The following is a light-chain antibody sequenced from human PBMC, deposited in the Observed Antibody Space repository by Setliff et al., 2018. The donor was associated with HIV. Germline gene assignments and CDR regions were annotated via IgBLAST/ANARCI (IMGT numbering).Light chain of an antibody. CDR2: EVN. CDR1: SSDVWSYNL. J-gene: IGLJ1*01. V-gene: IGLV2-23*02. Sequence: QSVLTQPASVSGSPGQSITISCTGTSSDVWSYNLVSWYQQHPVEAPKLIIYEVNNRPSGVSSRFPVPKSGNTAALTISGLQADDEADYYCCSFATNNTKVFGSGTKVTVL. CDR3: CSFATNNTKV.